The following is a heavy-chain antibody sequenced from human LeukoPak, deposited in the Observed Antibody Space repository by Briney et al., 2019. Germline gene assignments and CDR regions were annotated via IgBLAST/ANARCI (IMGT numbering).Heavy chain of an antibody. D-gene: IGHD3-3*01. V-gene: IGHV3-30*02. CDR2: IRYDGSNK. Sequence: GGSLRLSCAASGFTFSSYGMHWVRQAPGKGLEWVAFIRYDGSNKYYADSVKGRFTISRDNSKNTLYLQMNSLRAEDTAVYYCAKPRITIFGVEFDYWGQGTLVTVSS. CDR3: AKPRITIFGVEFDY. CDR1: GFTFSSYG. J-gene: IGHJ4*02.